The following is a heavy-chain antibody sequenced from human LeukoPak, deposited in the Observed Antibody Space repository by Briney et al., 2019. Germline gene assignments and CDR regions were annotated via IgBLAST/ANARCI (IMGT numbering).Heavy chain of an antibody. J-gene: IGHJ4*02. CDR1: GLIFSNYA. CDR3: AQLSTTWYVPAVDY. Sequence: GGSLRLSCGASGLIFSNYAMSWVRQAPGKGLEWVSSISGSGAGTNYADSVKGGFSISRDNAKNTLSLQMNSLRAEDTAIYYCAQLSTTWYVPAVDYWGQGTLVTVSS. CDR2: ISGSGAGT. V-gene: IGHV3-23*01. D-gene: IGHD2-2*01.